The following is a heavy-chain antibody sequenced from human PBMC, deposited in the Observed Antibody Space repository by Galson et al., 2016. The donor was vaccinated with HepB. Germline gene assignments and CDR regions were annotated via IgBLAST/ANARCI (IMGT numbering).Heavy chain of an antibody. J-gene: IGHJ6*02. D-gene: IGHD5-12*01. CDR2: TYYRSKWYN. CDR1: GDSVSSNSAT. CDR3: ARVRSGYSGYANPYYYGMDV. Sequence: CAISGDSVSSNSATWNWIRQSPSRGLEWLGRTYYRSKWYNDYALSVKSRITINPDTSKNQFSLQLNSVTPEDTAVYCCARVRSGYSGYANPYYYGMDVWGRGTTVTVSS. V-gene: IGHV6-1*01.